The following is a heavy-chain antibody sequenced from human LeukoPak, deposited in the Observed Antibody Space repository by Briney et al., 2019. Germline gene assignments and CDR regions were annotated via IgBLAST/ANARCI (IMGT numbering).Heavy chain of an antibody. CDR1: GGSISSYY. CDR2: IYYSGST. V-gene: IGHV4-59*01. CDR3: ARDRGYCSGGSCYPFDY. D-gene: IGHD2-15*01. J-gene: IGHJ4*02. Sequence: SETLSLTCTVSGGSISSYYWSWIRQPPGKGLEWIGYIYYSGSTNYNPSLKSRVTISVDTSKNQFSLKLSSVTAADTAAYHCARDRGYCSGGSCYPFDYWGQGTLVTVSS.